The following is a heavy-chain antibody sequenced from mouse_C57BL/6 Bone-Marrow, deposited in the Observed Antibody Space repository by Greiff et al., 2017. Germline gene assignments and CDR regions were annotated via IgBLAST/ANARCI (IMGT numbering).Heavy chain of an antibody. V-gene: IGHV1-50*01. CDR3: ASPLWDQFAY. CDR2: IDPSDSYT. Sequence: QVQLQQPGAELVKPGASVKLSCKASGYTFTSYWMQWVKQRPGQGLEWIGEIDPSDSYTNYNQKFQGKATLTVDTSSSTAYMQLSSLTSEDSAVYYCASPLWDQFAYWGQGTLVTVSA. J-gene: IGHJ3*01. CDR1: GYTFTSYW. D-gene: IGHD4-1*01.